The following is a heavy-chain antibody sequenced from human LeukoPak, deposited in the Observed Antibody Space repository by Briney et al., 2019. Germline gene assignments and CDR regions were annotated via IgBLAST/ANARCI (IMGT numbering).Heavy chain of an antibody. Sequence: PGGSLRLSCAASGFNVSRNYMNWVRQAPGKGLEWVSVIYSGGSTYYADLVKGRFTISRDNSKNTLYLQMKSLRAEDTAVYYCARVGDEYDSSGYYNTCFDPWGQGTLVTVSS. D-gene: IGHD3-22*01. J-gene: IGHJ5*02. CDR1: GFNVSRNY. V-gene: IGHV3-66*01. CDR3: ARVGDEYDSSGYYNTCFDP. CDR2: IYSGGST.